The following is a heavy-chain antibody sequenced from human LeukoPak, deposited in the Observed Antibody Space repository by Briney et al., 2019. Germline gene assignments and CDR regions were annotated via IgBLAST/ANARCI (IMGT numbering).Heavy chain of an antibody. CDR2: IKQDGSEK. CDR3: ASGGSSWYRSWFDP. J-gene: IGHJ5*02. CDR1: GFTFSSYW. V-gene: IGHV3-7*01. D-gene: IGHD6-13*01. Sequence: PGGSLRLSCAASGFTFSSYWMSWVPQAPGKGLEGVANIKQDGSEKYYVDSVKGRFTISRDNAKNSLYLQMNSLRAEDTAVYYCASGGSSWYRSWFDPWGQGTRVTVSS.